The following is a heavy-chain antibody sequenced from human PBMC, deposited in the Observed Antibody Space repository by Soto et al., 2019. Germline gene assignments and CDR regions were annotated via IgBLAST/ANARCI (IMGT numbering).Heavy chain of an antibody. D-gene: IGHD3-10*01. J-gene: IGHJ4*02. V-gene: IGHV3-23*01. CDR1: GFTFNAYS. CDR2: ISTTGGST. CDR3: ARPDGSTYSFRY. Sequence: DVQLLESGGSLVQPGGSLRLSCAASGFTFNAYSLSWVRQAPGKGLEWVSAISTTGGSTYYADSVKGRFTISRDNSHNTLSLQMISLRAEDTAVYFCARPDGSTYSFRYWGQGTLVTVSS.